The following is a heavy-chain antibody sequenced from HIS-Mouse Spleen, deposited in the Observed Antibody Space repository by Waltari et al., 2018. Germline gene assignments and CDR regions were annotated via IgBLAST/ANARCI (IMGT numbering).Heavy chain of an antibody. Sequence: QVQLVQSGAEGKKPGASVKVSCKASGYTFNGHSIPWARQAPGQGLEWMGWINPNGGGTNYAQKFQGRVTMTRDTSISTAYMELSRLRSDDTAVYYCARGRHWGSGFDYWGQGTLVTVSS. CDR1: GYTFNGHS. CDR2: INPNGGGT. D-gene: IGHD7-27*01. V-gene: IGHV1-2*02. CDR3: ARGRHWGSGFDY. J-gene: IGHJ4*02.